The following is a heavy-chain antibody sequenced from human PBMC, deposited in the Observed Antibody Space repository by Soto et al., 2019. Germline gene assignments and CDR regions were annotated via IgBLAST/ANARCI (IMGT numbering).Heavy chain of an antibody. CDR3: ARDTYYYYGMDV. CDR2: ISTYNDKT. V-gene: IGHV1-18*01. Sequence: ASVKVSCKTSGYPFTSHGISWVRQAPGQGLEWMGWISTYNDKTNYAHKVQGRVTMTTDTSTNSLRAEDTAVYYCARDTYYYYGMDVWGQGTTVTVSS. J-gene: IGHJ6*02. CDR1: GYPFTSHG.